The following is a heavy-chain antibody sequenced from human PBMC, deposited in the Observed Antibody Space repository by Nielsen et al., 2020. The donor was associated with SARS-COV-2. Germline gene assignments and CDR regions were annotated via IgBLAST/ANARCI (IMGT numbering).Heavy chain of an antibody. CDR1: GYTFTSYG. J-gene: IGHJ4*02. D-gene: IGHD2-2*01. Sequence: ASVKVSCKASGYTFTSYGISWVRQAPGQGLEWMGWISAYNGNTNYAQKLQGRVTMTTDTSTSTAYMELRSLRSDDTAVYYCARAPAFCSSITCSAGGYYFDYWGQGTLVTVSS. V-gene: IGHV1-18*01. CDR3: ARAPAFCSSITCSAGGYYFDY. CDR2: ISAYNGNT.